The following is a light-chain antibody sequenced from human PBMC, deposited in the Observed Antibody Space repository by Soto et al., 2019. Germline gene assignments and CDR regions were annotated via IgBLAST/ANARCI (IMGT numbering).Light chain of an antibody. Sequence: DIQMTQSPSSLSASVGDRVTITCRASHSISSNLNWYQQKPGKAPKLLIYTAASLQSGVPSRFSGSGSGTDFTLTIASLQLEDFATYYCQQSNSLPPTFGQGTKVEIK. V-gene: IGKV1-39*01. CDR3: QQSNSLPPT. CDR1: HSISSN. J-gene: IGKJ1*01. CDR2: TAA.